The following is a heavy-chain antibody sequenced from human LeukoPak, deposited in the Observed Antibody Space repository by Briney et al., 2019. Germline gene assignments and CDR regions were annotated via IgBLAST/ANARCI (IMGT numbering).Heavy chain of an antibody. CDR3: TGIDAA. J-gene: IGHJ5*02. D-gene: IGHD3-9*01. V-gene: IGHV3-7*03. CDR2: INLGVSNK. Sequence: PGGSLRLSCAASGFTFSSYGMHWVRQAPGKGLEWVATINLGVSNKYYVDSVMGRFTISRDDARNSLHLQMNSLRVEDTAVYYCTGIDAAWGQGTLVTVSS. CDR1: GFTFSSYG.